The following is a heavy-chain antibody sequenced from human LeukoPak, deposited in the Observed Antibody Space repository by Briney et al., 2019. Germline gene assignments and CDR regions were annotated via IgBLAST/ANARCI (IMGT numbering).Heavy chain of an antibody. D-gene: IGHD4-17*01. CDR2: IYSGGTT. V-gene: IGHV3-66*02. CDR3: ARDSTTVTTDY. J-gene: IGHJ4*02. Sequence: GGSLRLSCTASGCTVSSNYMSWVRQAPGKGLEWVSVIYSGGTTYYADSVKGRFTISRDNSKNTLYLQMNSLRAEDTAVYYCARDSTTVTTDYWGQGTLVTVSS. CDR1: GCTVSSNY.